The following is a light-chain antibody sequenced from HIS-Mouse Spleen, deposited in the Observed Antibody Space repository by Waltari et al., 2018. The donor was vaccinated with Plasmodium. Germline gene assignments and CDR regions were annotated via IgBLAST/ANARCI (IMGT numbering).Light chain of an antibody. CDR1: SRGGGRYKL. CDR3: CSYAGSRMV. CDR2: EGS. Sequence: QAALTQPGSGSGSPGPAITHSCTGTSRGGGRYKLCSCYQQHPGKAPKLMIYEGSKRPAGVSNRFSGSKSGNTASLTISGLQAEDEADYYCCSYAGSRMVFGGGTKLTVL. J-gene: IGLJ2*01. V-gene: IGLV2-23*01.